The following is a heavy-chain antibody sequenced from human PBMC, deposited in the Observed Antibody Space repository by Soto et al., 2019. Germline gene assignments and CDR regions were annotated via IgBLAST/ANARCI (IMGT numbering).Heavy chain of an antibody. J-gene: IGHJ6*02. V-gene: IGHV1-69*12. Sequence: QVQLVQSGAEVKKPGSSVKVSCKASGGTFSSYAISWVRQAPGQGLEWMGGIIPIFGTANYAQKFQGRVTITADESTSTAYMELSSLRPEDTAVYYCASGPRGYSNYHYYYGMDVWGQGTTVTVSS. CDR2: IIPIFGTA. CDR1: GGTFSSYA. D-gene: IGHD4-4*01. CDR3: ASGPRGYSNYHYYYGMDV.